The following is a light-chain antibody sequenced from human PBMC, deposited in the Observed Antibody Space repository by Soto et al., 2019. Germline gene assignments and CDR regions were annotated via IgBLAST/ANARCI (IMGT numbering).Light chain of an antibody. CDR2: GVS. J-gene: IGKJ5*01. V-gene: IGKV3-20*01. Sequence: EVALTQSPGTLSFSTVESAAISCRASQIVYGRQLAWYQHKPGQAPRLLLYGVSSRATGIPDRFTGSGSGADFTLTISRLEPEDFAVYYCQVHGPSPQINCGKWPRREIK. CDR3: QVHGPSPQIN. CDR1: QIVYGRQ.